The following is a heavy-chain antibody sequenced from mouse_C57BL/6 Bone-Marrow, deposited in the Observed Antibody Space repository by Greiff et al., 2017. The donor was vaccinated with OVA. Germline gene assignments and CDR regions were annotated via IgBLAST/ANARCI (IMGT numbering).Heavy chain of an antibody. D-gene: IGHD2-1*01. V-gene: IGHV2-2*01. Sequence: VKLMESGPGLVQPSQSLSITCTVSGFSLTSYGVHWVRQSPGKGLEWLGVIWSGGSTDYNAAFISRLSISKDNSKSQVFFKMNSLQADDTAIYYCAIIYYGNYKGAMDYWGQGTSVTVSS. J-gene: IGHJ4*01. CDR3: AIIYYGNYKGAMDY. CDR1: GFSLTSYG. CDR2: IWSGGST.